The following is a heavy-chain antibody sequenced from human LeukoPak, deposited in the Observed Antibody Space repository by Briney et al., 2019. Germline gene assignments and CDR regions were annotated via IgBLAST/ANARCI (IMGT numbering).Heavy chain of an antibody. J-gene: IGHJ6*02. Sequence: PGGSLRLSCAASGFAFSSYSMNWVRQAPGKGLEWVSSISSSSSYIYYADSVKGRFTISRDNAKNPLYLQMNSLRAEDTAVYYCARIQTRGGYYYYYYGMDVWGQGTTVTVSS. CDR1: GFAFSSYS. CDR3: ARIQTRGGYYYYYYGMDV. CDR2: ISSSSSYI. D-gene: IGHD5-18*01. V-gene: IGHV3-21*01.